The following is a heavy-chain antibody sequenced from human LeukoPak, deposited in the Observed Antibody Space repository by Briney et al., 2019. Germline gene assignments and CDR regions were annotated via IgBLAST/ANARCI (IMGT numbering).Heavy chain of an antibody. Sequence: GGSLRLSCAASGFTFDDYAMHWVRQAPGKGLEWVSGISWNSGSIGYADSVKGRFTISRDNSKNTLYLQMNSLRAEDTAVYYCAKGQEMATTPPGYWGQGTLVTVSS. CDR3: AKGQEMATTPPGY. CDR2: ISWNSGSI. J-gene: IGHJ4*02. CDR1: GFTFDDYA. D-gene: IGHD5-24*01. V-gene: IGHV3-9*01.